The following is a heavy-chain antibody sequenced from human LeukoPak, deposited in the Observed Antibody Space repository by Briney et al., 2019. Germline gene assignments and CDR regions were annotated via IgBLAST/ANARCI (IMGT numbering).Heavy chain of an antibody. CDR1: GGSISSGSYY. CDR2: IYTSGST. D-gene: IGHD3-9*01. V-gene: IGHV4-61*02. J-gene: IGHJ4*02. CDR3: ARERPQYFDWLFDY. Sequence: SETLSLTCTVSGGSISSGSYYWSWIRQPAGKGLEWIGRIYTSGSTNYNPSLKSRVTISVDTSKNQFSLKLSSVTAADTAVYYCARERPQYFDWLFDYWGQGTLVTVSS.